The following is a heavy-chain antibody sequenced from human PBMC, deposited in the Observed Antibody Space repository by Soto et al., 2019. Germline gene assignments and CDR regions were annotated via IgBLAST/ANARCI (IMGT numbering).Heavy chain of an antibody. D-gene: IGHD3-3*01. CDR3: ARAMTPTITIFGVVIIYAFDI. V-gene: IGHV1-8*01. J-gene: IGHJ3*02. CDR2: MNPNSGNT. CDR1: GYTFTSYD. Sequence: QVQLVQSGAEVKKPGASVKVSCKASGYTFTSYDINWVRQATGQGLEWMGWMNPNSGNTGYAQKFQGRVNMTRNTSISTAYMELSSLRSEDTAVYYCARAMTPTITIFGVVIIYAFDIWGQGTMVTVSS.